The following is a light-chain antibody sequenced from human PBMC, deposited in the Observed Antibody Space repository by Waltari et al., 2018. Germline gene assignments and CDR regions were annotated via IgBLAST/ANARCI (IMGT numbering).Light chain of an antibody. Sequence: QSALTQPASVSGSPGQSITISCTGTSSAVGNYNLVSWYHEHPGKAPKLMISAGSKRPAGVSNRFSGSKSGNTASLTISGLQAEDEADYYCCSYAGSSTYVFGTGTKVTVL. CDR1: SSAVGNYNL. J-gene: IGLJ1*01. CDR3: CSYAGSSTYV. CDR2: AGS. V-gene: IGLV2-23*01.